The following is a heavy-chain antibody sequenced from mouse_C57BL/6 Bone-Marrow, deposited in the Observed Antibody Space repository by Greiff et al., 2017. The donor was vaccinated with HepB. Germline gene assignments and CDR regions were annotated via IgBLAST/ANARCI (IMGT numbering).Heavy chain of an antibody. D-gene: IGHD1-1*02. J-gene: IGHJ3*01. CDR3: AREGVYGGFAY. CDR2: ISYDGSN. CDR1: GYSITSGYY. V-gene: IGHV3-6*01. Sequence: EVKLVESGPGLVKPSQSLSLTCSVTGYSITSGYYWNWIRQFPGNKLEWMGYISYDGSNNYNPSLKNRISITRDTSKNQFFLKLNSVTTEDTATYYCAREGVYGGFAYWGQGTLVTVSA.